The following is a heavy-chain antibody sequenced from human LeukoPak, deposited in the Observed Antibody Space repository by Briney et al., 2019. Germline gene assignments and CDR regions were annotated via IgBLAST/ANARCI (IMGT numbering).Heavy chain of an antibody. V-gene: IGHV1-8*01. CDR3: ARGYSPSVRTTGNDY. CDR1: GYTFTSHD. CDR2: MNPNSGNM. D-gene: IGHD1-1*01. J-gene: IGHJ4*02. Sequence: ASVKVSCKASGYTFTSHDINWVRQATGQGLDWMGWMNPNSGNMGYAQKFQGRVTMTRDTSINTAYMQLYSLRSEDTAVYYCARGYSPSVRTTGNDYWGQGTLVTVSS.